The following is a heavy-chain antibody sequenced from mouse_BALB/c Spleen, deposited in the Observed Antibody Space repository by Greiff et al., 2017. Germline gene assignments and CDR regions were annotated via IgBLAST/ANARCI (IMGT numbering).Heavy chain of an antibody. V-gene: IGHV1S137*01. CDR1: GYTFTDYA. CDR3: ARGSGLLYAKDQ. J-gene: IGHJ4*01. Sequence: QVQLQQSGAELVRPGVSVKISCKGSGYTFTDYAMHWVKQSHAKSLEWIGVISTYYGDASYNQKFKGKATMTVDKSSSTAYMELARLTSEDSAIYFCARGSGLLYAKDQRGQGTSVTVSS. D-gene: IGHD1-1*01. CDR2: ISTYYGDA.